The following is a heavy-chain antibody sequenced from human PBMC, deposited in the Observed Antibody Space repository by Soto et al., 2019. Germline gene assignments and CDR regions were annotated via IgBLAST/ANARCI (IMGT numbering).Heavy chain of an antibody. V-gene: IGHV1-3*05. D-gene: IGHD6-19*01. CDR2: INAGNGNT. CDR3: ARAVAVAADFDY. J-gene: IGHJ4*02. Sequence: QVQLVQSGAEEKKPGASVKVSCKASGYTFTGYAMHWVPQAPGQRLEWMGWINAGNGNTKFSQKFQGRVTITRDTSASTAYMELSSLRSEDTAVYYWARAVAVAADFDYWGQGTLVTVSS. CDR1: GYTFTGYA.